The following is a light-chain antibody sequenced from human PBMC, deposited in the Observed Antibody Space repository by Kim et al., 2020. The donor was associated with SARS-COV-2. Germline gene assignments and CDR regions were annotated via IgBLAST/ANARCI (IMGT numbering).Light chain of an antibody. CDR3: ATWDYSLNGWV. CDR2: SDN. V-gene: IGLV1-44*01. CDR1: RPNVGSHI. J-gene: IGLJ3*02. Sequence: QSVLTQPPSAWGTPGQRVTISCSGSRPNVGSHIVNWFQQLPGTAPKLLLSSDNRRPSGVPDRFSGSRSGTSASLAISGLQSEDEADYYCATWDYSLNGWVFGGGTQLTLL.